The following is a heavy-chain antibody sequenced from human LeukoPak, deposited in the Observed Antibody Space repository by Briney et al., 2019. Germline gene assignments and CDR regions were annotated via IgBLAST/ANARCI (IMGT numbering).Heavy chain of an antibody. J-gene: IGHJ6*03. D-gene: IGHD4-11*01. Sequence: SQTLSLTCTVSGGSISSGGYYWSWIRQPPGKGLEWIGYIYHSGSTYYNPSLKSRVTISVDTSKNQFSLKLSSVTAADTAVYYCARHRGDYSNTIPAPYMDVWGKGTTVTVSS. CDR3: ARHRGDYSNTIPAPYMDV. CDR2: IYHSGST. V-gene: IGHV4-30-2*03. CDR1: GGSISSGGYY.